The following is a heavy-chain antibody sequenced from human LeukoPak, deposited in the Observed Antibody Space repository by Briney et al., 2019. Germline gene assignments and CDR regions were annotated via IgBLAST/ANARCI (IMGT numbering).Heavy chain of an antibody. J-gene: IGHJ4*02. V-gene: IGHV4-39*07. CDR2: INHSGST. CDR1: GGSISSGSYY. D-gene: IGHD6-6*01. Sequence: PSETLSLTCTVSGGSISSGSYYWSWIRQPPGKGLEWIGEINHSGSTNYNPSLKSRVTISVDTSKNQFSLKLSSVTAADTAVYYCARRGGAARPPQSLGYWGQGTLVTVSS. CDR3: ARRGGAARPPQSLGY.